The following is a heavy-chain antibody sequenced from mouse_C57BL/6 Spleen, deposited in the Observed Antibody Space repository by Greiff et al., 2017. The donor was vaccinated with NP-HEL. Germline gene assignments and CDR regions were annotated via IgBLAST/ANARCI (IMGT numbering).Heavy chain of an antibody. CDR2: ISDGGSYT. D-gene: IGHD4-1*01. J-gene: IGHJ3*01. V-gene: IGHV5-4*01. CDR1: GFTFSSYA. CDR3: ARGKANWDFAY. Sequence: EVQGVESGGGLVKPGGSLKLSCAASGFTFSSYAMSWVRQTPEKRLEWVATISDGGSYTYYPANVKGRFTISRANAKNNLYLQMSHLKSEDTAMYYCARGKANWDFAYWGQGTLVTVSA.